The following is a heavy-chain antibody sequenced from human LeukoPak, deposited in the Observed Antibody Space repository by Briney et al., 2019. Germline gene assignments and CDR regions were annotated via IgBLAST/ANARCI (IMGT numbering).Heavy chain of an antibody. D-gene: IGHD2/OR15-2a*01. CDR2: IRSSSSTI. CDR3: ARDEYRGNDYFDY. CDR1: GVTFSSYS. Sequence: GGSLRLSCAASGVTFSSYSMNWVRQAPGKGLEWVSYIRSSSSTIFYADSVKGRFTISRDNAKNSLYLQMNSLRAEDTAVYYCARDEYRGNDYFDYWGQGTLVTVSS. J-gene: IGHJ4*02. V-gene: IGHV3-48*01.